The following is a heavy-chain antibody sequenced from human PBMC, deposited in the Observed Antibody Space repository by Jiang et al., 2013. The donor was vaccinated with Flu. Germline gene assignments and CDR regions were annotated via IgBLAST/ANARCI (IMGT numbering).Heavy chain of an antibody. CDR1: GYTFTSYA. V-gene: IGHV7-4-1*02. CDR2: INTNTGNP. CDR3: AREPDEVVAAINWFDP. Sequence: QSGSELKKPGASVKVSCKASGYTFTSYAMNWMRQAPGQGLEWMGWINTNTGNPRYGQGFTGRFVFSLDTSVSTAYLQISSLKAEDTAVYYCAREPDEVVAAINWFDPWGQGTLVTVSS. J-gene: IGHJ5*02. D-gene: IGHD2-15*01.